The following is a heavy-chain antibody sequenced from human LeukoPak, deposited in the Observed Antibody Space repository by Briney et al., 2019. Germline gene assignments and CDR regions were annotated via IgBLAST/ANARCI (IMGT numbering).Heavy chain of an antibody. V-gene: IGHV4-59*01. J-gene: IGHJ4*02. CDR1: GGSISSYY. CDR3: ASLYSSGWYKYPDY. CDR2: IYYSGST. D-gene: IGHD6-19*01. Sequence: SETLSLTCTVSGGSISSYYWSWIRQPPGKGLEWIGYIYYSGSTNYNPSLKSRVTISVDTSKNQFSLKLSSVTAADTAVYYCASLYSSGWYKYPDYWGPGTLVTVSS.